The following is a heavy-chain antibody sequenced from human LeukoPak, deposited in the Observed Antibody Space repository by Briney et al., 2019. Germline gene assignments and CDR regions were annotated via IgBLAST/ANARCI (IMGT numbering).Heavy chain of an antibody. CDR2: ISSSGSTI. CDR3: ARVGSGWCFDY. D-gene: IGHD6-19*01. J-gene: IGHJ4*02. V-gene: IGHV3-48*03. CDR1: GFTFSSYE. Sequence: GGSLRLSCAASGFTFSSYEMNWVRQAPGKGLEWVSYISSSGSTIYYAGSVKGRVTISRDNAKNSLFLHMNSLRPEDTAVYYCARVGSGWCFDYWGQGTLVTVSS.